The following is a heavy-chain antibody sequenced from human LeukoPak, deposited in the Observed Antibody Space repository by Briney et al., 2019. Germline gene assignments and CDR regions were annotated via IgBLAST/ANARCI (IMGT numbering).Heavy chain of an antibody. CDR1: GYSFTSYW. CDR2: LYPGDSDP. Sequence: GESLKISCKGSGYSFTSYWIGWVRQMPGKGLEWMGILYPGDSDPRYSPSFQGHVTISADKSTSTAYVQWSSLKASDTAMYYCARLGDLYGDYGIHDYWGQGTLVTVSS. J-gene: IGHJ4*02. V-gene: IGHV5-51*01. D-gene: IGHD4-17*01. CDR3: ARLGDLYGDYGIHDY.